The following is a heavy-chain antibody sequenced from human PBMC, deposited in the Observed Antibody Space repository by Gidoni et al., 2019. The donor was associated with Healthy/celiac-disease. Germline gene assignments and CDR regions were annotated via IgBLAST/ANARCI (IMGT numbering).Heavy chain of an antibody. D-gene: IGHD3-10*01. CDR2: IYHSGST. J-gene: IGHJ4*02. CDR1: GGSISSGGYS. Sequence: QLQLQESGSGLVKPSQTLSLTCAVSGGSISSGGYSWSWIRQPPGKGLEWIGYIYHSGSTYYIPSLKSRVTISVDRSENQFSLKLSSVTAADTAVYYCARASSNRGEVYFDYWGQGTLVTVSS. V-gene: IGHV4-30-2*01. CDR3: ARASSNRGEVYFDY.